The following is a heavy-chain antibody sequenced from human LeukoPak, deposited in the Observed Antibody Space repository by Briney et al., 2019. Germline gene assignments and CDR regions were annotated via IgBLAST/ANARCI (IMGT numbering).Heavy chain of an antibody. J-gene: IGHJ6*02. CDR2: ISGSGGST. D-gene: IGHD3-9*01. Sequence: GGSLRLSCAASGFTFSSYAMSWVRQAPGKGLEWVSAISGSGGSTYYADSVKGRFTISRDNSKNTLYLQMNSLRAEDTAVYYCAKDLGGLRYCDWLSMDYYYGMDVWGQGTTVTVSS. CDR1: GFTFSSYA. V-gene: IGHV3-23*01. CDR3: AKDLGGLRYCDWLSMDYYYGMDV.